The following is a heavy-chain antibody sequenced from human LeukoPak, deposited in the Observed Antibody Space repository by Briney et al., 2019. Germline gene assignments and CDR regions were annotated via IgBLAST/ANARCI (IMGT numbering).Heavy chain of an antibody. CDR3: ARDRSLYSRGAAGGNWFDP. D-gene: IGHD6-13*01. Sequence: SETLSLTCTVSGGSISSGSYYWSWIRQPAGKGLEWIGRIYTSGSTNYNPSLKSRVTISVDTSKNQFSLKLSSVTAADTAVYYCARDRSLYSRGAAGGNWFDPWGQGTLVTVSS. CDR1: GGSISSGSYY. J-gene: IGHJ5*02. V-gene: IGHV4-61*02. CDR2: IYTSGST.